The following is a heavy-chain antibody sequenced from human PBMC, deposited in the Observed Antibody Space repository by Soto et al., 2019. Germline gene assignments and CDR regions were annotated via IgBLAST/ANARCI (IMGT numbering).Heavy chain of an antibody. J-gene: IGHJ4*02. V-gene: IGHV3-30*18. CDR1: RFTFRNYG. CDR3: AKENQHLVHDY. D-gene: IGHD6-13*01. CDR2: ISHDGSDK. Sequence: QVQLVESGGGVVRPGRSLRLTCAASRFTFRNYGMHWVRQAPGKGLEWVAVISHDGSDKYYADSMKGRFIISRDNSENTLFLNMNSLKPEDTAVYYCAKENQHLVHDYWGQGTLVTVSS.